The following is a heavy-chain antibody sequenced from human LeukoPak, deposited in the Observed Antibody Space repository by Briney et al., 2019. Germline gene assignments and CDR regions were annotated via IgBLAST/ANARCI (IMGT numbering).Heavy chain of an antibody. J-gene: IGHJ4*02. CDR3: AKDRSTAGYYFDY. Sequence: GGSLRPSCAASGFTFSNYGMHWVRQAPGKGLEWVAFIRYDGSNKYYADSVKGRFTISRDNSKNTLYLQMNSLRAEDTAVYYCAKDRSTAGYYFDYWGQGTLVTVSS. D-gene: IGHD2-2*01. CDR2: IRYDGSNK. V-gene: IGHV3-30*02. CDR1: GFTFSNYG.